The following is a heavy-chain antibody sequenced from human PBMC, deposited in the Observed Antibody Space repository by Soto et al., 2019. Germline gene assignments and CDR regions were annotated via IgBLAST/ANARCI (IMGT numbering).Heavy chain of an antibody. Sequence: PGGSLRLSCAASGFTFSSYSMNWVRQAPGKGLEWVSSISSSSSYIYYADSVKGRFTISRDNAKNSLYLQMNSLRAEDTAVYYCARARSGYDRTFDYWGQGTLVTVSS. V-gene: IGHV3-21*01. CDR1: GFTFSSYS. J-gene: IGHJ4*02. D-gene: IGHD5-12*01. CDR3: ARARSGYDRTFDY. CDR2: ISSSSSYI.